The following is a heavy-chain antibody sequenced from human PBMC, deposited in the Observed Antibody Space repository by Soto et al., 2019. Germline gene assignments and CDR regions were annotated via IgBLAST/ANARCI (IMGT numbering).Heavy chain of an antibody. V-gene: IGHV4-59*01. Sequence: QVQLQESGPGLVKPSETLSLTCTVSGASIYSFYWSWIRQSPGKGLEWIGYIYYTGTTNYNPSLKSRVTISVDMSKNQFSLNLNSMTAADTALYYGARGHVYGGSAFDVWGQGTVVTVSS. CDR3: ARGHVYGGSAFDV. D-gene: IGHD4-17*01. J-gene: IGHJ3*01. CDR2: IYYTGTT. CDR1: GASIYSFY.